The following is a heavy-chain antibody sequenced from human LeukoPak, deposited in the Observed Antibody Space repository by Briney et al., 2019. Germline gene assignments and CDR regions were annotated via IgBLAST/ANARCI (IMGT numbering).Heavy chain of an antibody. D-gene: IGHD6-6*01. CDR1: GGTFSSYA. Sequence: SVKVSCKASGGTFSSYAISWVRQAPGQGLEWMGGIIPIFGTANYAQKFQGRVAITADESTSTAYMELGSLRSEDTAVYYCARRAIAARLVITNYFDYWGQGTLVSVFS. CDR2: IIPIFGTA. V-gene: IGHV1-69*13. CDR3: ARRAIAARLVITNYFDY. J-gene: IGHJ4*02.